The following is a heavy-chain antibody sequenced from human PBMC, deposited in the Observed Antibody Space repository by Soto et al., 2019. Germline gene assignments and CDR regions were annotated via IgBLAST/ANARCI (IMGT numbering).Heavy chain of an antibody. J-gene: IGHJ4*02. Sequence: EVQLLESGGGLVQPGGSLRLSCVASGFTFKNYDMRWVRQAPGKGLERVSGISGSGAITYYADSVRGRFTISRDNSKNTLYLQLNSLRAEDTAIYYCAKDRQFRSYYESAGHYNNWGQGTLVTVSS. D-gene: IGHD3-10*01. CDR2: ISGSGAIT. V-gene: IGHV3-23*01. CDR3: AKDRQFRSYYESAGHYNN. CDR1: GFTFKNYD.